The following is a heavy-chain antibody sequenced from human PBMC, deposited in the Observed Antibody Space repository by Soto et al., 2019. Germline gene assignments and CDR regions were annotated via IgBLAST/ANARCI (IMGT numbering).Heavy chain of an antibody. CDR3: ARVPVSMVRGYGMDV. J-gene: IGHJ6*02. Sequence: QVHLVESGGGLVKPGGSLRLSCAASGFTFNDYSMSWVRQAPGKGLEWVSYISSSGPYTKYGDSVKGRFTISRDNAKNSLYLQMSSLRVEDTAVYYCARVPVSMVRGYGMDVWGQGTTVTVSS. CDR1: GFTFNDYS. V-gene: IGHV3-11*06. D-gene: IGHD3-10*01. CDR2: ISSSGPYT.